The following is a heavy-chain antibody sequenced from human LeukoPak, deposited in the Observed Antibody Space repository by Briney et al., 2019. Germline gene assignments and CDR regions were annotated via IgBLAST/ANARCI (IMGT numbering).Heavy chain of an antibody. D-gene: IGHD2-15*01. J-gene: IGHJ4*02. V-gene: IGHV1-69*05. Sequence: PVKVSCKASGGTFSSYAISWVRQAPGQGLEWMGGIIPIFGTANYAQKFQGRVTITTDESTSTAYMELSSLRSEDTAVYYCAREGYCSGGSCSYYFDYWGQGTLVTVSS. CDR3: AREGYCSGGSCSYYFDY. CDR2: IIPIFGTA. CDR1: GGTFSSYA.